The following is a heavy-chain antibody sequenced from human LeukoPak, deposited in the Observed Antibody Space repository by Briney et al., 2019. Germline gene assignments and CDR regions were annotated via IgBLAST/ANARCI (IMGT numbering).Heavy chain of an antibody. J-gene: IGHJ4*02. CDR1: GFTISSYA. CDR3: ARKDDSCGYPFDY. D-gene: IGHD3-22*01. CDR2: ISDDGSDK. V-gene: IGHV3-30-3*01. Sequence: GRSLRLSCAASGFTISSYAMHWVRQAPGRGLEWVAVISDDGSDKRYADSVKGRFTISRDNSKKTLYLQMNSPRPEDTALYFCARKDDSCGYPFDYWGQGTLVTVSP.